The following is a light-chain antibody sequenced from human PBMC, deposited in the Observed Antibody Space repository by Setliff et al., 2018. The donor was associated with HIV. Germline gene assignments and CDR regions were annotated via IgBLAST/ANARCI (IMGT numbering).Light chain of an antibody. CDR1: SSDVGGYSY. J-gene: IGLJ2*01. Sequence: QSVLAQPASVSGSPGQSITISCTGTSSDVGGYSYVSWYQQHPGKAPKLIIYEVRNRPSGVSTRFSGSKTGNTASLTISGLQAEDESDYYCTSYTTSSTLVFGGGTKVTV. CDR3: TSYTTSSTLV. CDR2: EVR. V-gene: IGLV2-14*01.